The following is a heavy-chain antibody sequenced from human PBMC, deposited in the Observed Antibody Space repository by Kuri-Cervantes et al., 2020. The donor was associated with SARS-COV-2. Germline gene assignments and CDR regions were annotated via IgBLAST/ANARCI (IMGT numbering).Heavy chain of an antibody. CDR3: AGWTYCGGDCYPAYYFDY. D-gene: IGHD2-21*01. CDR2: ISSSGSTI. V-gene: IGHV3-11*04. CDR1: GFTFSYYY. J-gene: IGHJ4*02. Sequence: GESLKISCAASGFTFSYYYMSWIRQAPGKGLEWVSYISSSGSTIYYADSVKGRFTISRDNAKNSLYLQMNSLRAEDTAVYYCAGWTYCGGDCYPAYYFDYWGQGTLVTVSS.